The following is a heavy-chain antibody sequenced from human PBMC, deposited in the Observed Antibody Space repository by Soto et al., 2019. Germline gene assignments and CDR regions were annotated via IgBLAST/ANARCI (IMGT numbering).Heavy chain of an antibody. D-gene: IGHD1-7*01. CDR3: ARDEYNWNYVNYYYYGMDV. Sequence: QVQLVQSGAEVKKPGSSVKVSCKASGGTFSSYAISWVRQAPGQGLEWMGGIIPIFGTANYAQKFQGRVTITADKSTRTAYMELSSLRSEDTAVYYCARDEYNWNYVNYYYYGMDVWGQGTTVTVSS. CDR2: IIPIFGTA. J-gene: IGHJ6*02. V-gene: IGHV1-69*06. CDR1: GGTFSSYA.